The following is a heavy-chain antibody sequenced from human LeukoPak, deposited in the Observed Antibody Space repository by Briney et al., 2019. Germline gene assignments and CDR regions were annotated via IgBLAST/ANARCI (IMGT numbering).Heavy chain of an antibody. CDR1: GYTFSSYA. CDR3: ARVSERLGYYFDY. V-gene: IGHV3-30-3*01. CDR2: ISYDGSNK. J-gene: IGHJ4*02. D-gene: IGHD3-22*01. Sequence: PGRSLRLSCAASGYTFSSYAMHWVRQAPGKGLEWVAVISYDGSNKYYADSVKGRFTISRDNSKNTLYLQMNSLRAEDTAVYYCARVSERLGYYFDYWGQGTLVTVSS.